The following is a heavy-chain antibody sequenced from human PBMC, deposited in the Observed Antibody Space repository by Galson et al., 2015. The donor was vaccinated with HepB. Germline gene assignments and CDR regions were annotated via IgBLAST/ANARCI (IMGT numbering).Heavy chain of an antibody. Sequence: SLRLSCAASGFTFSSYWMSWVRQAPGKGLEWVANIKQDGSEKYYVDSVKGRFTISRDNAKNSLYLQMNSLRAEDTAVYYCARDKGDFWSGYYTFDYYYYYMDVWGKGTTVTVSS. CDR2: IKQDGSEK. J-gene: IGHJ6*03. CDR1: GFTFSSYW. CDR3: ARDKGDFWSGYYTFDYYYYYMDV. V-gene: IGHV3-7*01. D-gene: IGHD3-3*01.